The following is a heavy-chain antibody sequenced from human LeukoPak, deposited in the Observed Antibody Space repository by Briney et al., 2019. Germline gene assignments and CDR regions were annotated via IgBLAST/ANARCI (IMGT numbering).Heavy chain of an antibody. CDR3: AGSSGSYYPDLFDI. V-gene: IGHV4-61*02. CDR1: GGSISSGSYY. D-gene: IGHD1-26*01. CDR2: IYTSGST. Sequence: SETLSLACTVSGGSISSGSYYWSWIRQPAGKGLEWIGRIYTSGSTNYNPSLKSRVTISVDASKNQFSLKLSSVTAADTAVYYCAGSSGSYYPDLFDIWGQGTMVTVSS. J-gene: IGHJ3*02.